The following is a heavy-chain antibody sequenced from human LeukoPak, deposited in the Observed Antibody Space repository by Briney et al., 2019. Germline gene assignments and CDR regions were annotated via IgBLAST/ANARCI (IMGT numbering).Heavy chain of an antibody. CDR1: GYNFTSYW. J-gene: IGHJ4*02. V-gene: IGHV5-51*01. Sequence: GESLKISCKSSGYNFTSYWICWVRQMPGKGLEWLGILYPGDSDTRYSPPFQGQVTISADKSISTAYLQWSSLQASDTAIYYCARGYYGSSGFDYWGQGTLVTVSS. CDR3: ARGYYGSSGFDY. D-gene: IGHD3-10*01. CDR2: LYPGDSDT.